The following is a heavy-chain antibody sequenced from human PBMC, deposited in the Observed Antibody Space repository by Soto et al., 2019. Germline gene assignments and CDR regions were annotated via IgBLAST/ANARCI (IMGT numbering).Heavy chain of an antibody. V-gene: IGHV4-34*01. CDR2: INHSGST. Sequence: PSETLSLTCAVYGGSFSGYYWRWIRQPPGKGLEWIGEINHSGSTNYNPSIKSRVTISVDTSKNQFSLKLSSVTAADTAVYYCARYGDHQGHPSEAVDIWGQGTVVTVSS. CDR3: ARYGDHQGHPSEAVDI. CDR1: GGSFSGYY. D-gene: IGHD4-17*01. J-gene: IGHJ3*02.